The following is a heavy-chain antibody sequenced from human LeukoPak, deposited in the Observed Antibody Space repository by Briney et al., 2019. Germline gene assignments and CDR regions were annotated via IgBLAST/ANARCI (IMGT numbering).Heavy chain of an antibody. CDR2: ISSSSNTI. J-gene: IGHJ4*02. D-gene: IGHD5-18*01. CDR1: GFTFSSYS. V-gene: IGHV3-48*04. Sequence: GGSLRLSCAASGFTFSSYSMNWVRQAPGKGLEWVSYISSSSNTIYYADSVKGRFTISRDNAKNSLYLQMNSLRAEDTALYYCAKDGYSYGKSFDYWGQGTLVTVSS. CDR3: AKDGYSYGKSFDY.